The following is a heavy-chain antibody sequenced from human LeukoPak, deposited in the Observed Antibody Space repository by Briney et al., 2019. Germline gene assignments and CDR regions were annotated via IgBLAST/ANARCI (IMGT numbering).Heavy chain of an antibody. J-gene: IGHJ4*02. V-gene: IGHV4-34*01. D-gene: IGHD2-21*02. CDR2: INHSGST. CDR3: ARGPLLYCGGDCYDFDY. CDR1: GGSFSGYY. Sequence: PSETLSLTCAVYGGSFSGYYWSWIRQPPGKGLEWIGEINHSGSTNYNPSLKSRVTISVDTSKNQFSLKLSSVTAADTAVYYCARGPLLYCGGDCYDFDYWGQGTLVTVSS.